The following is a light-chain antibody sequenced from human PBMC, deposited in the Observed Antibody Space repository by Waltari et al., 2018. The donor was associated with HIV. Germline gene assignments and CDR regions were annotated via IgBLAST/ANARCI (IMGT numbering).Light chain of an antibody. Sequence: PGESVTLSCRGSQSVSSNLAWYQQKPGQAPRLLIYGASTRATGLPARFSGSGSGTEFTLTISSLQSEDFAVYYCQQYNNWPGTFGQGTKVEIK. CDR3: QQYNNWPGT. V-gene: IGKV3-15*01. CDR2: GAS. J-gene: IGKJ1*01. CDR1: QSVSSN.